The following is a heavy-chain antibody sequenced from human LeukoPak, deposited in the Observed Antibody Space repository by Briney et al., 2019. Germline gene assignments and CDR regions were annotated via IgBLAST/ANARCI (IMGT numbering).Heavy chain of an antibody. CDR2: IRSKAYGGTT. CDR3: TRAPVGAIDY. V-gene: IGHV3-49*04. CDR1: GFTFSSYS. Sequence: GSLRLSCAASGFTFSSYSMNWVRQAPGKGLEWVGFIRSKAYGGTTEYAASVKGRFTISRDDSKSIAYLQMNSLKTEDTAVYYCTRAPVGAIDYWGQGTLVTVSS. J-gene: IGHJ4*02. D-gene: IGHD1-26*01.